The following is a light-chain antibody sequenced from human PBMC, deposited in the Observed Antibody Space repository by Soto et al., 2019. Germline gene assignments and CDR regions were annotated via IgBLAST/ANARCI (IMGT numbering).Light chain of an antibody. CDR2: GAS. CDR1: QSVSNNY. CDR3: QQYGSSGT. J-gene: IGKJ1*01. Sequence: ESVLTQSPGTLALSPGEIATLSCRASQSVSNNYLAWYQQKPGQAPRLLIYGASNRATGIPDRFSGSGSVTDFTFTISRLEPEDFAVYSCQQYGSSGTFGQGTKVEIK. V-gene: IGKV3-20*01.